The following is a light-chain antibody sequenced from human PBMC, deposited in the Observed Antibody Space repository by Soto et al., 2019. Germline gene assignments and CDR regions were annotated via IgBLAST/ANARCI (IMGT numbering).Light chain of an antibody. Sequence: EIVLTQSPATLSLSPGERATLSCRASQSVSSYLAWYQQKPGQAPRLLIYDASTRATGIPARFSGSGSGTDFTLTISSLEPEDSAVYYCQQRSSWPPRTFGGGTKVEIK. CDR3: QQRSSWPPRT. J-gene: IGKJ4*01. V-gene: IGKV3-11*01. CDR2: DAS. CDR1: QSVSSY.